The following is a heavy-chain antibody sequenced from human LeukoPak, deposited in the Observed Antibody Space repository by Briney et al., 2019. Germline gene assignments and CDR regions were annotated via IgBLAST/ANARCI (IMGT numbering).Heavy chain of an antibody. V-gene: IGHV1-18*01. Sequence: ASVKVSCKASGYTFTNYGLSWARQAPGQGLEWMGWISTYNGNTNYAQKFQGRVTMTTDTSTSTGYMEMRSLRSDDTAVYYCARAGRWLHGPYYFDYWGQGTLVTVSS. J-gene: IGHJ4*02. CDR3: ARAGRWLHGPYYFDY. CDR2: ISTYNGNT. D-gene: IGHD5-24*01. CDR1: GYTFTNYG.